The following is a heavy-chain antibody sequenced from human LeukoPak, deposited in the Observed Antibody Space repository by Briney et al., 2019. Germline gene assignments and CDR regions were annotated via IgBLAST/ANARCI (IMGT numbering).Heavy chain of an antibody. J-gene: IGHJ4*02. CDR2: IKQDGSEK. V-gene: IGHV3-7*01. Sequence: GGSLRLSCAASGFTFSSYWMSWVRQAPGKGLEWVANIKQDGSEKYYVDSVKGRFTISRDNAKNSLYLQMNSLRAEDTAVHYCARDGWLRVFDYWGQGTLVTVSS. CDR1: GFTFSSYW. CDR3: ARDGWLRVFDY. D-gene: IGHD6-19*01.